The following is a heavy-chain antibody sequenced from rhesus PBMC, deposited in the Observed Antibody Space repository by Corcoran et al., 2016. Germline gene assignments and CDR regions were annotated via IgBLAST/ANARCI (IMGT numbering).Heavy chain of an antibody. D-gene: IGHD1-20*01. Sequence: QVQLQESGPGLVMPSETLPLTCAVSGASISSNSWSRLRQAPGKGLEWSGRIYGSGGSTEYNPTLKSRITISIDTSKNQFSLKLSSVTAADTAVYYCASSGRPRYSWNSAWRFDVWGAGVLVTVSS. V-gene: IGHV4S2*01. CDR3: ASSGRPRYSWNSAWRFDV. J-gene: IGHJ5-1*01. CDR2: IYGSGGST. CDR1: GASISSNS.